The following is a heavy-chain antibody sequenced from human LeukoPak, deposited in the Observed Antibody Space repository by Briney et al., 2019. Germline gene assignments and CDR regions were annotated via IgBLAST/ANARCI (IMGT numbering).Heavy chain of an antibody. CDR1: GFTFRDYA. J-gene: IGHJ4*02. Sequence: PGGSLRLSCAASGFTFRDYAMHWVRQAPGKGLEWVAVISYDGSNKHYVDSVKGRFTISRDNPKNTLYLQMNSLRAEDTAVYYCARGGILDYWGQGTLVTVSS. CDR2: ISYDGSNK. V-gene: IGHV3-30*03. CDR3: ARGGILDY.